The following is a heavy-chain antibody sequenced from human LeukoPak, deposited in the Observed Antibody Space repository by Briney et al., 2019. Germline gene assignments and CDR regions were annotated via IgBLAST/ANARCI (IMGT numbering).Heavy chain of an antibody. V-gene: IGHV3-15*01. CDR2: IKSKADGGTT. Sequence: GGSLRLSCAASRFTFTNAWMNWVRQAPGKGLEWVGRIKSKADGGTTDYAAPVNGRFAISRDDSKNTLYLQMNSLKTEDTAVYYCSTEYYFDSSGYSLPYYFDYWGPGTLVTVSS. CDR1: RFTFTNAW. CDR3: STEYYFDSSGYSLPYYFDY. D-gene: IGHD3-22*01. J-gene: IGHJ4*02.